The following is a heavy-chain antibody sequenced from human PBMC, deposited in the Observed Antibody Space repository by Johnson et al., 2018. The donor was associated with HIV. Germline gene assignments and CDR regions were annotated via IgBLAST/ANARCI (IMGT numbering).Heavy chain of an antibody. D-gene: IGHD3-16*01. CDR2: INWNGGRT. V-gene: IGHV3-20*04. J-gene: IGHJ3*01. CDR3: AKDPRFSNGGAFDV. CDR1: GSNFDDYG. Sequence: VQLVESGGGVARPGGSLRLSCAASGSNFDDYGMSWVRQAPGKGLEWVSGINWNGGRTGYADSVKGRFTISSDNSKNTLYLQLNGLRAEDTAVYYCAKDPRFSNGGAFDVWGQGTMVTVSS.